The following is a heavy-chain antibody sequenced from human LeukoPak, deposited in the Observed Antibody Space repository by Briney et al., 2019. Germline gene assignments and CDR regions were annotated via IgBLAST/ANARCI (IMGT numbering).Heavy chain of an antibody. CDR2: IKQDGSEN. CDR1: GFTSISFW. V-gene: IGHV3-7*03. J-gene: IGHJ4*02. CDR3: ARVLLLHGAFDY. Sequence: GGSLRLSCAASGFTSISFWRSWVRQAPGKGLEWVANIKQDGSENNNVDSAKGRFTISRDNAKNSLYLQMNSLRAEDTAVYYCARVLLLHGAFDYWGQGTLVTVSS.